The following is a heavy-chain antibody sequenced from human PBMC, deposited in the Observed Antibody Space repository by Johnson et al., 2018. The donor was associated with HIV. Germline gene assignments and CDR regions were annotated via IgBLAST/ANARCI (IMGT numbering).Heavy chain of an antibody. CDR3: ARGPAGTVTTGNDAFDI. V-gene: IGHV3-7*05. D-gene: IGHD4-17*01. Sequence: DVQLVESGGGLVQPGGSLRLSCAASGFTFSSYWMSWVRQAPGKGLEWVANIKQDGSEKYYVDSVKGRFTISRDNAKNSLYLQMNSLRAEDTAVYYCARGPAGTVTTGNDAFDIWGQGTMVTVSS. CDR2: IKQDGSEK. CDR1: GFTFSSYW. J-gene: IGHJ3*02.